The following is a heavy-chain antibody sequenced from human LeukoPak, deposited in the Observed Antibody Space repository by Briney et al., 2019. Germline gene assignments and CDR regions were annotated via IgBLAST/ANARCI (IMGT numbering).Heavy chain of an antibody. Sequence: SETLSLTCTVSGGSISSYYWSWIRQPPGKGLEWIGYIYYSGSTNYNPSLKSRVTISVDTSKNQFSLKLSSVTAADTAVYYCARITFRWRRTSGGWFDPWGQGTLVTVSS. D-gene: IGHD2-2*01. CDR2: IYYSGST. CDR3: ARITFRWRRTSGGWFDP. CDR1: GGSISSYY. V-gene: IGHV4-59*01. J-gene: IGHJ5*02.